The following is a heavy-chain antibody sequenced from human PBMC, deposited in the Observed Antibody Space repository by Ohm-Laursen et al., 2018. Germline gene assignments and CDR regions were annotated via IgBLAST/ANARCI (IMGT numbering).Heavy chain of an antibody. V-gene: IGHV1-46*04. CDR2: INANDGST. D-gene: IGHD2-15*01. Sequence: GASVKVSCKASGYTFTSYYIHWLRQAPGQGLEWMGLINANDGSTRYAQKLQGRVTMIRDTSTSTVYMELSGLRSEDTAVYYCAREPARYCSGGSCNTYYYYGMDVWGQGTTVTVSS. J-gene: IGHJ6*02. CDR1: GYTFTSYY. CDR3: AREPARYCSGGSCNTYYYYGMDV.